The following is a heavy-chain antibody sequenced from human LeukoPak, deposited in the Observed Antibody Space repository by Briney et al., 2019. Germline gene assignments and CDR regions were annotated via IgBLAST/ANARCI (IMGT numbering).Heavy chain of an antibody. Sequence: PGGSLRLSCAASGFTFSNYWMHWVRQAPGKGLVWVSRIKGDGGSPTYADSVKGRFTISRDNAKNSLYLQMNSLRDEDTAVYYCARAAFSSGYHLNNWFDPWGQETLVTVSS. J-gene: IGHJ5*02. CDR1: GFTFSNYW. CDR2: IKGDGGSP. V-gene: IGHV3-74*01. D-gene: IGHD3-22*01. CDR3: ARAAFSSGYHLNNWFDP.